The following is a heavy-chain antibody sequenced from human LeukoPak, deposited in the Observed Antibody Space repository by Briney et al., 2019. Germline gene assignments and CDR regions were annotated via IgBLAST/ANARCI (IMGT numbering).Heavy chain of an antibody. CDR2: ISGSGGST. CDR1: GFTFSSYG. CDR3: AKILLGNSGFDY. J-gene: IGHJ4*02. Sequence: GGSLRLSCAASGFTFSSYGMHWVRQAPGKGLEWVSAISGSGGSTYYADSVKGRFTISRDNSKNTLYLQMNSLRAEDTAVYYCAKILLGNSGFDYWGQGTLVTVSS. V-gene: IGHV3-23*01. D-gene: IGHD4-23*01.